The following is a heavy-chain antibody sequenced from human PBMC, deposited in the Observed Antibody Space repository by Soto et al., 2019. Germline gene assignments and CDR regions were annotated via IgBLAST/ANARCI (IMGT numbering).Heavy chain of an antibody. J-gene: IGHJ4*02. CDR1: RGSISSGDRY. Sequence: PSETLSLTCTVSRGSISSGDRYWTWLRQPPGKGLEWIGYIYYSGSTYYNPSLKSRVAISVDTSKNQFSLTLTSVTAADTAVYYCAREEALIVVPTGGIDYSFDYWGQGTLVTVSS. V-gene: IGHV4-30-4*01. D-gene: IGHD3-22*01. CDR2: IYYSGST. CDR3: AREEALIVVPTGGIDYSFDY.